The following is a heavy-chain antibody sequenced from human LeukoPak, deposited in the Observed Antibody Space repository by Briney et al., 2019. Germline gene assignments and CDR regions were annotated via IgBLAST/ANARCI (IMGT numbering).Heavy chain of an antibody. J-gene: IGHJ5*02. V-gene: IGHV3-23*01. D-gene: IGHD1-26*01. CDR3: AKGRYSGSYYNWFDP. Sequence: GGSLRLSCAASGFTFSSYAMSWVRQAPGKGLEWVSAISGSGGSTYYADSVKGRFTISRDTSKNTLYLQMNSLRAEDTAVYYCAKGRYSGSYYNWFDPWGQGTLVTVSS. CDR1: GFTFSSYA. CDR2: ISGSGGST.